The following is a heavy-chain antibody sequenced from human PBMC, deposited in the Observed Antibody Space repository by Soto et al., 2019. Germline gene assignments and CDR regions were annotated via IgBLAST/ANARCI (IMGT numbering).Heavy chain of an antibody. Sequence: ASVKVSCKVSGYTLTELSMHWVRQAPGKGLEWMGGFDPEDGETIYAQKFQGRVTMTEDTSTDTAYMELSSLRSEDTAVYYCATDFHIAAAGKGAFDIWGQGTXVTVSS. CDR1: GYTLTELS. D-gene: IGHD6-13*01. J-gene: IGHJ3*02. CDR3: ATDFHIAAAGKGAFDI. V-gene: IGHV1-24*01. CDR2: FDPEDGET.